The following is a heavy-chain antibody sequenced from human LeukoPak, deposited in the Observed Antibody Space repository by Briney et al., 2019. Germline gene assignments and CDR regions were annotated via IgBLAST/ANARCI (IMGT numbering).Heavy chain of an antibody. CDR2: MNPKSGNT. D-gene: IGHD5-18*01. Sequence: ASVKVSCKASGYTFTSNDINWVRQATGQGPEWMGWMNPKSGNTGYAQRFQGRVTMTRDTSTSTVYMELTSLRSEDTAMYYCARDWGIQQWPPSYFDYWGQGTLVTVSS. V-gene: IGHV1-8*02. CDR1: GYTFTSND. J-gene: IGHJ4*02. CDR3: ARDWGIQQWPPSYFDY.